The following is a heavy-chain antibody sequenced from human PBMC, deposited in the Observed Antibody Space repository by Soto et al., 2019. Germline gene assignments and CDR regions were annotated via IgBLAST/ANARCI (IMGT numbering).Heavy chain of an antibody. Sequence: LRLSCAASGFTVSSNYMSWVRQAPGKGLEWVSVIYSGGSTYYADSVKGRFTISRDNSKNTLYLQMNSLRAEDTAVYYCASPRYFDPDYYYYYGMDVWGQGTTVTVSS. CDR2: IYSGGST. CDR1: GFTVSSNY. J-gene: IGHJ6*02. V-gene: IGHV3-66*01. CDR3: ASPRYFDPDYYYYYGMDV. D-gene: IGHD3-9*01.